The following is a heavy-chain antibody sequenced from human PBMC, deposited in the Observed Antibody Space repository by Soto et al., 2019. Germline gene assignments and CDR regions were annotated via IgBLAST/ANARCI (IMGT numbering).Heavy chain of an antibody. V-gene: IGHV1-8*01. J-gene: IGHJ6*02. D-gene: IGHD5-18*01. CDR2: MNPNSGNT. CDR3: ARNRAGYSYGRHYYYYYGMDV. CDR1: GYTFTSYD. Sequence: ASVKVSCKASGYTFTSYDINWVRQATGQGLEWMGWMNPNSGNTGYAQKFQGRVTMTRNTSISTAYMELSSLRSEDTAVYYCARNRAGYSYGRHYYYYYGMDVWGQGTTVTVYS.